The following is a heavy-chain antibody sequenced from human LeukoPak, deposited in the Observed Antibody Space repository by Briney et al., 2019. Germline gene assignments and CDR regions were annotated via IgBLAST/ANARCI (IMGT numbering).Heavy chain of an antibody. D-gene: IGHD5-18*01. CDR2: IYYSGST. CDR3: ARGAAGYSYG. Sequence: SETLSLTCAVSGGSISSGGYSWSWIRQPPGKGLEWIVHIYYSGSTNYNPSLKSRVTISIDTSKNQFSLRLSSVTAADTAVYYCARGAAGYSYGWGQGTLVTVSS. CDR1: GGSISSGGYS. V-gene: IGHV4-61*08. J-gene: IGHJ4*02.